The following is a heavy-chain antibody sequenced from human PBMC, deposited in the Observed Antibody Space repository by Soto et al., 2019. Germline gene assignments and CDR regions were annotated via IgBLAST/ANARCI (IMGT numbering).Heavy chain of an antibody. V-gene: IGHV4-59*01. D-gene: IGHD4-17*01. CDR2: IYYSGST. Sequence: ALELMSLTCSVAGGSISSYYWSWIRQPPGNGLEWIGYIYYSGSTNYNPSLKSRVTISVDTSKNQFSLKLSSVTAADTAVYYCARVFNDYGDYYFDYWGQGTLVTVSS. CDR3: ARVFNDYGDYYFDY. J-gene: IGHJ4*02. CDR1: GGSISSYY.